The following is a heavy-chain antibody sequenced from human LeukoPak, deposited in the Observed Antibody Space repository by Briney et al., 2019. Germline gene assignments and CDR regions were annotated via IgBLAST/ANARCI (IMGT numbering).Heavy chain of an antibody. CDR3: ARVSSSYYGGLYYYYYMDV. CDR1: GGSISSHF. J-gene: IGHJ6*03. V-gene: IGHV4-4*07. D-gene: IGHD3-22*01. CDR2: IYASGST. Sequence: SETLSLTCTVSGGSISSHFWSWIRQPAGKGLEWFGRIYASGSTNYNPSLKSRVTISVDTSKNQFSLKVSSVTAADAAVYYCARVSSSYYGGLYYYYYMDVWGKGTTVTVSS.